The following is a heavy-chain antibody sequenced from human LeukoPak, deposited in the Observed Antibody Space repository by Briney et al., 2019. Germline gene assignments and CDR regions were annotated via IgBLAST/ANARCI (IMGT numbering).Heavy chain of an antibody. CDR2: IYPGDSDT. CDR3: ARHVIGYYDSSGLDY. D-gene: IGHD3-22*01. J-gene: IGHJ4*02. V-gene: IGHV5-51*01. CDR1: GYSFTSYW. Sequence: GESLQISCQGSGYSFTSYWIGWVRQMPGKGLEWMGIIYPGDSDTRYSPSFQGQVTISADKSISTAYLQWSSLKASDTAMYYCARHVIGYYDSSGLDYWGQGTLVTVSS.